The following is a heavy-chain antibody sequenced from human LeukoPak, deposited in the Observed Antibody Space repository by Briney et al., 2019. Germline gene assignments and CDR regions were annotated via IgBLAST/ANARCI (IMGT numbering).Heavy chain of an antibody. CDR3: ARDSGRFRLDY. J-gene: IGHJ4*02. CDR2: ITGSGGST. V-gene: IGHV3-23*01. Sequence: GGSLRLSCAASGFTFSNYGLSWVRQAPGKGLEWVSGITGSGGSTYYADSVKGRFTISRDNSKNTLYLQMNSLRVEDTAVYYCARDSGRFRLDYWGLGVLVTVSS. CDR1: GFTFSNYG. D-gene: IGHD6-19*01.